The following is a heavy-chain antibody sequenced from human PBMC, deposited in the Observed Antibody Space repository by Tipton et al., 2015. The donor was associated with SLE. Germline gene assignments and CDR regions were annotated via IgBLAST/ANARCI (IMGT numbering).Heavy chain of an antibody. CDR2: IKSKTDGGTT. CDR1: GFTFSNAW. CDR3: ARELTGDAFDY. V-gene: IGHV3-15*01. Sequence: SLRLSCAASGFTFSNAWMSWVRQAPGKGLEWVGRIKSKTDGGTTDYAAPVKGRFTISRDDSKNTLYLQMNSLKTEDTAVYYCARELTGDAFDYWGQGTLVTVSS. D-gene: IGHD7-27*01. J-gene: IGHJ4*02.